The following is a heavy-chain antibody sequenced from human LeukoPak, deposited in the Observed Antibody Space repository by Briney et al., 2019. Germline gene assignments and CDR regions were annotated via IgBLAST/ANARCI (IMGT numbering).Heavy chain of an antibody. CDR3: ARVSEDLVATMVYYYYYGMDV. J-gene: IGHJ6*04. V-gene: IGHV3-7*03. D-gene: IGHD5-12*01. Sequence: SGGSLRLSCAASGFTFSSYWMSWVRQAPGKGLEWVANIKYDGSEKYYVDSVKGRFTISRDNAKNSLYLQMNSLRAEDTAVYYCARVSEDLVATMVYYYYYGMDVWGKGTTVTVSS. CDR1: GFTFSSYW. CDR2: IKYDGSEK.